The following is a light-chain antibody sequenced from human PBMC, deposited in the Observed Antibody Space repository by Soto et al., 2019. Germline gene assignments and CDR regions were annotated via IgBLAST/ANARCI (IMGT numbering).Light chain of an antibody. V-gene: IGLV8-61*01. Sequence: QTVVTQEPSFSVSPGGTVTLTCGLISASVSTSYYPTWYQQTPGQAPRTLIYSTNTRSSGVPDRFSGSILGNKAALTIAGAQADDESDYYCVLYMGSGISVFGGGTKLTVL. CDR2: STN. CDR3: VLYMGSGISV. J-gene: IGLJ3*02. CDR1: SASVSTSYY.